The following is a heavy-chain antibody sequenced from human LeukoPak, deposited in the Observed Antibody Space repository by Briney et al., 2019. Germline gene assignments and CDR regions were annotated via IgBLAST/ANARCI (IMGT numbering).Heavy chain of an antibody. D-gene: IGHD2-2*01. V-gene: IGHV3-53*01. CDR3: AKEGDCSTTSCLTGGLDV. CDR2: IYTGGST. Sequence: GGSLRLSCAASGFTFSSYSMNWVRQAPGKGLEWVSVIYTGGSTYYADSVKGRFTISRDNSKNTVYLQMSSLRAEDTAVYYCAKEGDCSTTSCLTGGLDVWGKGTTVTVSS. CDR1: GFTFSSYS. J-gene: IGHJ6*04.